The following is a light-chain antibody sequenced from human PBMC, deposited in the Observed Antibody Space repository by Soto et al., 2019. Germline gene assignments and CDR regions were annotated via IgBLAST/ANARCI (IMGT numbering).Light chain of an antibody. Sequence: QSVLTQPASVSGSPGQSITISCTGTSSDVGGYNYVSWYQQHPGKAPKLMIYEVTKRPSGVPDRFSGSKSGNTASLTVSGLQAEDEADYYCSSYAGIRVVFGTGTKVTVL. J-gene: IGLJ1*01. CDR2: EVT. CDR1: SSDVGGYNY. CDR3: SSYAGIRVV. V-gene: IGLV2-8*01.